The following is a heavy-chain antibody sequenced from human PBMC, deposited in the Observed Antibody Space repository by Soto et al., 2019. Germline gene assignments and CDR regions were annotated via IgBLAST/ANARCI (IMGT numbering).Heavy chain of an antibody. CDR3: ARDSDYYDSSGSANGAFDI. Sequence: PGGSLRLSCAASGFTFSSYGMHWVRQAPGKGLEWVAVIWYDGSNKYYADSVKGRFTISRDNSKNTLYLQMNSLRAEDTAVYYCARDSDYYDSSGSANGAFDIWGQGTMVTVSS. CDR2: IWYDGSNK. J-gene: IGHJ3*02. D-gene: IGHD3-22*01. CDR1: GFTFSSYG. V-gene: IGHV3-33*01.